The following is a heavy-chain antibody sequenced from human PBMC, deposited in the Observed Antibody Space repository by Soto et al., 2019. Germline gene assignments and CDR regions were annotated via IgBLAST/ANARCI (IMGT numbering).Heavy chain of an antibody. V-gene: IGHV3-30-3*01. J-gene: IGHJ4*02. Sequence: GGSLRLSCAASGFTFRNSAMHWARQAPGKGLEWVAVISYDGSIEFYEDSVKGRFTISRDDFKNTMFLQIGSLSAEDTAVYYCARGLRDGGWRLPFGYWGQGTLVTVSS. D-gene: IGHD6-19*01. CDR3: ARGLRDGGWRLPFGY. CDR2: ISYDGSIE. CDR1: GFTFRNSA.